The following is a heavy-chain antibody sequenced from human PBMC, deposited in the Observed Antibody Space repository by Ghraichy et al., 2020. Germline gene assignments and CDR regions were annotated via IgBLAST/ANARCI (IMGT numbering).Heavy chain of an antibody. Sequence: SETLSLTSAVSGGSISSGGYSWSWIRQPPGKGLEWIGYIYYSGSTYYNPSLKSRVTISVDTSKNQFSLKLSSVTAADTAVYYCARENEGIDYWGQGTLVTVSS. V-gene: IGHV4-30-4*07. CDR2: IYYSGST. CDR3: ARENEGIDY. D-gene: IGHD3-10*01. CDR1: GGSISSGGYS. J-gene: IGHJ4*02.